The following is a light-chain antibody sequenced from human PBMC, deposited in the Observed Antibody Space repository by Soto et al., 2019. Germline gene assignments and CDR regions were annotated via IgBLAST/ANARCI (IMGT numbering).Light chain of an antibody. V-gene: IGLV2-14*01. Sequence: QSVLTQPASVSGSPGQSITISCTGTSSDVGAYNYVSWYQQHPGKAPKLMICEVSNRPSGVSNRFSGSKSGNTASLTISGLQAEDEADYYCSSYTSSISYVFGTGTKLTVL. CDR3: SSYTSSISYV. CDR1: SSDVGAYNY. J-gene: IGLJ1*01. CDR2: EVS.